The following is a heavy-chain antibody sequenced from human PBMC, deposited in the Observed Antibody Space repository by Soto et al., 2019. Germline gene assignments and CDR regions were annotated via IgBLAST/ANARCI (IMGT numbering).Heavy chain of an antibody. J-gene: IGHJ4*02. CDR3: ATFPHLGRFLEWLLFPGPQDY. CDR1: GFTCISYA. V-gene: IGHV3-23*01. D-gene: IGHD3-3*01. Sequence: PWGFLRLPCGASGFTCISYASSCIRQAQGKGLEWVSAISGSGGSTYYADSVKGRFTISRDNSKNTLYLQMNSLRAEDTAVYYCATFPHLGRFLEWLLFPGPQDYWGQGTLVTVSS. CDR2: ISGSGGST.